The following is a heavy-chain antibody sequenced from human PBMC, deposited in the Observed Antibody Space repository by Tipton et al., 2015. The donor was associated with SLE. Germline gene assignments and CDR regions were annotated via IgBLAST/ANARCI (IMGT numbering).Heavy chain of an antibody. D-gene: IGHD1-26*01. CDR1: GGSISSSSYY. Sequence: TLSLTCTVSGGSISSSSYYWGWIRQPPGKGLEWIGYIYYSGSTNYNPSLKSRVTISVDTSKNQFSLKLSSVTAADTAVYYCARDMGPLVGWGQGTLVTVSS. V-gene: IGHV4-61*05. J-gene: IGHJ4*02. CDR2: IYYSGST. CDR3: ARDMGPLVG.